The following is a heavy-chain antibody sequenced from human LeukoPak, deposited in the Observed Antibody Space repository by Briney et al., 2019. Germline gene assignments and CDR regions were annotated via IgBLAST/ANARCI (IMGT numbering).Heavy chain of an antibody. CDR1: GYSFTDYW. D-gene: IGHD7-27*01. Sequence: GESLKISCQGSGYSFTDYWIGWVRQMPGKGLEWMGIIYPGDSEVRYSPSFAGQVNISADKSFNTAYLQWSSLKASGTAIYYCVRHELGMRGIDYWGQGTPVTVSS. CDR2: IYPGDSEV. J-gene: IGHJ4*02. V-gene: IGHV5-51*01. CDR3: VRHELGMRGIDY.